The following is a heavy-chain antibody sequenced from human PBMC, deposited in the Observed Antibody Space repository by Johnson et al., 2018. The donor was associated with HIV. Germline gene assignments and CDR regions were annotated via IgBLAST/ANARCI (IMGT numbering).Heavy chain of an antibody. CDR1: GFTFSRYD. Sequence: VQVVESGGGLVQPGGSLRLSCAASGFTFSRYDMHWVRQATGKGLEWVSTIGVAGDTYSPGSVKGRFTVSRENAKNSLDLQMNSLRAGDTAVYYCARWGASTAFDIWGQGTMVTVSS. CDR2: IGVAGDT. D-gene: IGHD3-16*01. V-gene: IGHV3-13*01. CDR3: ARWGASTAFDI. J-gene: IGHJ3*02.